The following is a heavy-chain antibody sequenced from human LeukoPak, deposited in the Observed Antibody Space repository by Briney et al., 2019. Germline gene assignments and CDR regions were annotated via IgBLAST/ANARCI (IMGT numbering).Heavy chain of an antibody. J-gene: IGHJ4*02. CDR1: GLTFSRYW. CDR3: AATGTSDY. Sequence: PGGSLRLSCAASGLTFSRYWMTWVRQAPGKGLEWVANIQQDGSETYYVDSVKGRFTISRDNAKNSLYLQMSSLRAEDTAVYYCAATGTSDYWGQGTLVTVSS. V-gene: IGHV3-7*01. CDR2: IQQDGSET. D-gene: IGHD1-1*01.